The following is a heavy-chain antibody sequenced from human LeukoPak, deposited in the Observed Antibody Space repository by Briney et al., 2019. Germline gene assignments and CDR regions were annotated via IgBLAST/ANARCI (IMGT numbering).Heavy chain of an antibody. V-gene: IGHV1-2*02. Sequence: GASVKVSYKASRYTFTGYYMHWVRQAPGQGLEWMGWINPNSGGTNYAQKFQGRVTMTRDTSIRTAYVELSRLRSDDTAVYYCARDRFGVVLPLYYYYYMDVWGKGTTVTVSS. D-gene: IGHD3-3*01. CDR3: ARDRFGVVLPLYYYYYMDV. CDR2: INPNSGGT. CDR1: RYTFTGYY. J-gene: IGHJ6*03.